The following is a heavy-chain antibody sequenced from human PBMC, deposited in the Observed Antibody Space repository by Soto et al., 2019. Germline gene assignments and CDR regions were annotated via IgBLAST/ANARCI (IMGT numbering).Heavy chain of an antibody. Sequence: ASVKVSCKASGYIFTAYSIHWLRQAPGQGLEWMGWISAYNGKTNYAQKLQGRVPMTTDTSTSTAYMELRRLRSDDTAVYYCARDLPGYCSGGSCYNYYYGMDVWGQGTTVTVSS. CDR1: GYIFTAYS. D-gene: IGHD2-15*01. V-gene: IGHV1-18*04. CDR3: ARDLPGYCSGGSCYNYYYGMDV. CDR2: ISAYNGKT. J-gene: IGHJ6*02.